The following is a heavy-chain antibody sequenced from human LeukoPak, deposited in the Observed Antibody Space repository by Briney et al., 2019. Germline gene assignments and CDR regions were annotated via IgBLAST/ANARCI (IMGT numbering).Heavy chain of an antibody. Sequence: GGSLRLSCAASGFTFSSYAMSWVRQAPGKGLEWVSAISGSGGSTYYADSVKGRFTISRDNSKNTLYLHMNSLRAEDTAVYYCAKFSGVVPAAPIDYWGQGTLVTVSS. CDR2: ISGSGGST. V-gene: IGHV3-23*01. D-gene: IGHD2-2*01. CDR3: AKFSGVVPAAPIDY. CDR1: GFTFSSYA. J-gene: IGHJ4*02.